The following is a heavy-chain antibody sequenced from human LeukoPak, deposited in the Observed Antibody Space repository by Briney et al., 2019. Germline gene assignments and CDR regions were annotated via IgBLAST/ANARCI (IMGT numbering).Heavy chain of an antibody. CDR2: IYYSGST. Sequence: SETLSLTCTVSGGSISSSGYYWGWIRQPPGKGLEWIGSIYYSGSTYYNPSLKSRVTISVDTSKNQFSLKLSSVTAADTAVYYCARGDREWSMRYYYYYMDVWGKGTTVTVSS. CDR3: ARGDREWSMRYYYYYMDV. CDR1: GGSISSSGYY. J-gene: IGHJ6*03. V-gene: IGHV4-39*07. D-gene: IGHD3-3*01.